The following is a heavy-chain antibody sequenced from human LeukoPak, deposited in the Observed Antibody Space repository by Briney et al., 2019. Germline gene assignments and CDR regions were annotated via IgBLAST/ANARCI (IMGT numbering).Heavy chain of an antibody. CDR3: ARIMTTVTPFDY. D-gene: IGHD4-17*01. V-gene: IGHV3-30-3*01. CDR2: ISYDGSNK. Sequence: GGSLRLSCAASGFTFSSYAMHWVRQAPGKGLEWVAVISYDGSNKYYADSVKGRFTISRDNSKTALYLQMNSLRAEDTAVYYCARIMTTVTPFDYWGQGTLVTVSS. CDR1: GFTFSSYA. J-gene: IGHJ4*02.